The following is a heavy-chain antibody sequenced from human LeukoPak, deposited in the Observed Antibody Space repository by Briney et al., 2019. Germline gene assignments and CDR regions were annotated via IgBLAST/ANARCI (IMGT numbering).Heavy chain of an antibody. V-gene: IGHV4-59*01. J-gene: IGHJ4*02. CDR1: GGSISSYY. Sequence: PSETLSLTCTVSGGSISSYYWSWIRQPPGKGLEWIGYIYYSGSTNYNPSLKSRVTISVDTSKNQFSLKLSSVTAADTAVYYCARDRFSSGPFDYWGQGTLVTVSP. CDR3: ARDRFSSGPFDY. CDR2: IYYSGST. D-gene: IGHD2-15*01.